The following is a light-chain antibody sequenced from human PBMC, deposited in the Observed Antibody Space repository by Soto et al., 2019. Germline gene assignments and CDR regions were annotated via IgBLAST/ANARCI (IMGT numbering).Light chain of an antibody. J-gene: IGLJ1*01. CDR3: SSYTSSSTPLDV. Sequence: QSVLTQPASVSGSPGQSITISCTGTSSDVGGYNYVSWYQQHPGKAPKLMIYDVSNRPSGVSNRFSGSKSGNTASLTISGRQAEDEADYYCSSYTSSSTPLDVFGTGTKLTV. V-gene: IGLV2-14*01. CDR2: DVS. CDR1: SSDVGGYNY.